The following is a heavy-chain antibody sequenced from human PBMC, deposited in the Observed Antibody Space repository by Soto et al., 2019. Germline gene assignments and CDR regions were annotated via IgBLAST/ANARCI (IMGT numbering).Heavy chain of an antibody. Sequence: ASVKVSCKASGFTFTSSAVQWVRQARGQRLEWIGWIVVGSGNTNYAQKFQERVTITRDMSTSTAYMELSSLRSEDTAVYYCAAPRPPFYYYYGMDVWGQGTTVTVS. D-gene: IGHD6-6*01. V-gene: IGHV1-58*01. CDR3: AAPRPPFYYYYGMDV. CDR2: IVVGSGNT. J-gene: IGHJ6*02. CDR1: GFTFTSSA.